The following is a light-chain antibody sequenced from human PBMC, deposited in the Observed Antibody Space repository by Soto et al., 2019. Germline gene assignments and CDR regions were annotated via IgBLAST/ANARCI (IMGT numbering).Light chain of an antibody. V-gene: IGLV1-40*01. CDR3: HDYDISLSYV. J-gene: IGLJ1*01. CDR1: SSNIGAGYD. Sequence: QSVLTQPPSVSGAPGQRVTISCTGSSSNIGAGYDVHWYQQLPGTVPKLLIYGNSNRPSGVPDRFSGSKSGTSASLAITGLQAEDEYYYYSHDYDISLSYVFGTGTKVTVL. CDR2: GNS.